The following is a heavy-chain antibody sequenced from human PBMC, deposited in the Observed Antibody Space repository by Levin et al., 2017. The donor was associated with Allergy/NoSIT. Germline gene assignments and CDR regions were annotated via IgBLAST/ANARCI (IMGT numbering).Heavy chain of an antibody. D-gene: IGHD6-6*01. CDR1: GGSISSSTHY. V-gene: IGHV4-39*07. CDR3: ARERDLIGARAPFDY. CDR2: IYYSGVA. J-gene: IGHJ4*02. Sequence: RSETLSLTCTVSGGSISSSTHYWAWVRQAPGKGLEWIGSIYYSGVAYYSPSLKSRVTISVDRSQNQFSLNLRSVTAADTAVYFCARERDLIGARAPFDYWGQGALVTVSS.